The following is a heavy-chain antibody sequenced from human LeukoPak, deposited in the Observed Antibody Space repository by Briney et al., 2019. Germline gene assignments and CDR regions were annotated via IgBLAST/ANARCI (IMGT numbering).Heavy chain of an antibody. J-gene: IGHJ6*03. Sequence: RSETLSLTCTVSGGSVSSYYWSWVRQPPGKRLEWLGYIYNSGGTNYNPSLNGRVTISVDTSKNQFSLNPSSVTAADTAVYYCARRHHYYYYMDVWGKGTTVTVSS. CDR1: GGSVSSYY. CDR2: IYNSGGT. CDR3: ARRHHYYYYMDV. V-gene: IGHV4-4*09.